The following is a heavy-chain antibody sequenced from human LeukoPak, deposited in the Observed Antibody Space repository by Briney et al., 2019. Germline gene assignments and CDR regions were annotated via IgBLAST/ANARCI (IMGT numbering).Heavy chain of an antibody. Sequence: GGSLRLSCAASGFTFSSYGMHWVRQAPGKGLEWVAVIWYGGSNKYYADSVKGRFTISRDNSKNTLYLQMNSLRAEDTAVYYCAKDQYITGDAFDIWGQGTMVTVSS. CDR3: AKDQYITGDAFDI. CDR2: IWYGGSNK. CDR1: GFTFSSYG. V-gene: IGHV3-30*02. D-gene: IGHD1-20*01. J-gene: IGHJ3*02.